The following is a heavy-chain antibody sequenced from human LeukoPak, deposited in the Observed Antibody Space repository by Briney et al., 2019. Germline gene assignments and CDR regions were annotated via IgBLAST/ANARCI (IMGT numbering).Heavy chain of an antibody. CDR1: GGTFSSYA. CDR3: ARESEGYCSGGSCYRFDY. D-gene: IGHD2-15*01. CDR2: IIPIFGTA. Sequence: AASVKVSCKASGGTFSSYAISWVRQAPGQGLEWMGGIIPIFGTANYAQKFQGRVTITADKSTSTAYMELSSLRSEDTAVYYCARESEGYCSGGSCYRFDYWGQGTLVTVSS. V-gene: IGHV1-69*06. J-gene: IGHJ4*02.